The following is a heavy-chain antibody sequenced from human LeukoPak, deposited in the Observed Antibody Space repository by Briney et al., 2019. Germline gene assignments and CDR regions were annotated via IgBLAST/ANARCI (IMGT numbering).Heavy chain of an antibody. D-gene: IGHD5-24*01. V-gene: IGHV3-13*01. Sequence: PGGSLRLSCAASGFTFIDYDMLRVHQDIGKGLEWVSAIGIRGITHYSGSVKGRFTISRENAESSLYLQMNSLRAEDTAVYYCARTAVGDGYKASYMDVWGKGTTVTVSS. CDR1: GFTFIDYD. CDR2: IGIRGIT. CDR3: ARTAVGDGYKASYMDV. J-gene: IGHJ6*03.